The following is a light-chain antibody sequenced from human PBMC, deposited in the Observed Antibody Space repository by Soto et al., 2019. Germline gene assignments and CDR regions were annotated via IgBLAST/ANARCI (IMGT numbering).Light chain of an antibody. V-gene: IGKV2-28*01. CDR2: LGS. CDR1: QSLLHSNGYNY. J-gene: IGKJ1*01. Sequence: DIVMTQSPLFLPVTPGEPASISCRSSQSLLHSNGYNYLDWYLQKPGQSPQLLIYLGSNRASGVPDRFSGSGSGTDFTRKICRVEAEDVGVYYCRQALQTPGTFGQGTKVEIK. CDR3: RQALQTPGT.